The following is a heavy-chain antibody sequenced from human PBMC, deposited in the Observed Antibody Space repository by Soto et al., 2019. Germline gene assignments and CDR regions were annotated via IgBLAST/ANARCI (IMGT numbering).Heavy chain of an antibody. CDR2: ISSDGGST. D-gene: IGHD2-2*01. V-gene: IGHV3-23*01. CDR3: AKSASWLGLNWFDP. J-gene: IGHJ5*02. CDR1: GFSFSNYG. Sequence: GGSLRLSCAASGFSFSNYGMHWVRQALGEGLEWVSVISSDGGSTYYADSVKGRFTISRDNSKNTLYLQMNSLRAEDTAVYYCAKSASWLGLNWFDPWGQGTLVTVSS.